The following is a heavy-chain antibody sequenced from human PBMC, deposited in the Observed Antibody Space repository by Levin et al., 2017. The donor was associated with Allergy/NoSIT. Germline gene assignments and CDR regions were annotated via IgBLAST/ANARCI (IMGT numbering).Heavy chain of an antibody. CDR1: GYTFTSYG. V-gene: IGHV1-18*01. Sequence: GESLKISCKASGYTFTSYGISWVRQAPGQGLEWMGWISAYNGNTNYAQKLQGRVTMTTDTSTSTAYMELRSLRSDDTAVYYCARDRGSGPATVTTRFRSNFDYWGQGTLVTVSS. CDR3: ARDRGSGPATVTTRFRSNFDY. D-gene: IGHD4-17*01. J-gene: IGHJ4*02. CDR2: ISAYNGNT.